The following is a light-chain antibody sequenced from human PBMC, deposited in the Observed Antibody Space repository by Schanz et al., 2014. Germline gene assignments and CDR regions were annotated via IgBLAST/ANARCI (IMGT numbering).Light chain of an antibody. J-gene: IGLJ3*02. CDR1: SGHSNYA. V-gene: IGLV4-69*01. Sequence: QPVLTQSPSASASLGASVKLTCTLNSGHSNYAIAWHQQQAETGPRYLMKLHSDGSHNKGDGIPDRFSGSSSGAERYLIISSLQSEDEADYYCQTWGTGIRVFGGGTKLTVL. CDR2: LHSDGSH. CDR3: QTWGTGIRV.